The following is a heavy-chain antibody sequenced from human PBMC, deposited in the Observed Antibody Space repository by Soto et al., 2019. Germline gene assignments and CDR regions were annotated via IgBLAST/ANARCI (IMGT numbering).Heavy chain of an antibody. CDR1: GGTFSSYA. J-gene: IGHJ6*02. V-gene: IGHV1-69*13. CDR2: IIPIFGTA. Sequence: SVKVSCKASGGTFSSYAISWVRQAPGQGLEWMGGIIPIFGTANYAQKFQGRVTITADESTSTAYMELSSLRSEDTAVYYCARLSSIAARPAYYYYYGMDVWGQGTTFTVPS. CDR3: ARLSSIAARPAYYYYYGMDV. D-gene: IGHD6-6*01.